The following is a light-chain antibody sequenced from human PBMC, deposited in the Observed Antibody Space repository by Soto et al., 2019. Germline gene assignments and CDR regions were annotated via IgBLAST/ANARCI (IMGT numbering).Light chain of an antibody. V-gene: IGKV3-20*01. J-gene: IGKJ5*01. CDR1: QSVSSSY. Sequence: EVVLGGCRGTMSMSTGERATLSCRASQSVSSSYLAWYQQKPGQAPRLLIYGASSRATGIPDRFSGSGSGTDFTLTISRLEPEDLPVYYCQQYGSSPAFGQGTRLEIK. CDR3: QQYGSSPA. CDR2: GAS.